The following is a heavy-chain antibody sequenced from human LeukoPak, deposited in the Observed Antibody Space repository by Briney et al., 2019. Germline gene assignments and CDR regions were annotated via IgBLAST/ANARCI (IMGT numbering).Heavy chain of an antibody. V-gene: IGHV3-7*01. D-gene: IGHD6-19*01. CDR1: GFTFSSYW. CDR2: IKQDGSEK. CDR3: ARSLRYSSGWYDAPLDY. J-gene: IGHJ4*02. Sequence: GGSLGLSCGASGFTFSSYWMSWVRQAPGKGLEWVANIKQDGSEKYYVDSVKGRFTISRDNAKNSLYLQMNSLRAEDTAVYYCARSLRYSSGWYDAPLDYWGQGILVTVSS.